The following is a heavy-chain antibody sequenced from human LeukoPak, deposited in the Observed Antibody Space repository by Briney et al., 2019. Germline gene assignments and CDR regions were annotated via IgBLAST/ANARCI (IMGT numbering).Heavy chain of an antibody. V-gene: IGHV6-1*01. Sequence: SQTLSLTCAISGDSVSSNSAAWNWIRQSPSRGLEWLGRTYYRSKWYNDYAVSVKSRITINPDTSKNQFSLQLNSVTLEDTAVYYCAKGGRISSGRNWFDPWGQGTLVTVSS. CDR1: GDSVSSNSAA. D-gene: IGHD3-22*01. CDR3: AKGGRISSGRNWFDP. J-gene: IGHJ5*02. CDR2: TYYRSKWYN.